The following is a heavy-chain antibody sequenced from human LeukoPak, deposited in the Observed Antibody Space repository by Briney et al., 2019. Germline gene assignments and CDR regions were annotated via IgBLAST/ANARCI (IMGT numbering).Heavy chain of an antibody. CDR1: GGSFSGYY. CDR2: INHSGSN. V-gene: IGHV4-34*01. D-gene: IGHD2-2*01. J-gene: IGHJ4*02. CDR3: ARGSLTVNCSSTSCYVIDY. Sequence: SETLSLTCAVYGGSFSGYYWSWIRQPPGKGLEWIGEINHSGSNSYNPSLKSRVTISVDTSKNQFSLKLSSVTAADTAVYYCARGSLTVNCSSTSCYVIDYWGQGTLVTVSS.